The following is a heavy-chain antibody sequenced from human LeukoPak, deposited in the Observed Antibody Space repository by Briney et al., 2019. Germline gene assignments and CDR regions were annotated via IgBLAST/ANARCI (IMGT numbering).Heavy chain of an antibody. CDR2: IYYSGST. J-gene: IGHJ5*02. CDR3: ARGYYYDSKTSNWFDP. Sequence: SQTLSLTCTVSGGSISSGGYYWSWIRQHPGKGLEWIGYIYYSGSTYYNPSLKSRVTISVDTSKSQFSLKLSSVTAADTAVYYRARGYYYDSKTSNWFDPWGQGTLVTVSS. V-gene: IGHV4-31*03. D-gene: IGHD3-22*01. CDR1: GGSISSGGYY.